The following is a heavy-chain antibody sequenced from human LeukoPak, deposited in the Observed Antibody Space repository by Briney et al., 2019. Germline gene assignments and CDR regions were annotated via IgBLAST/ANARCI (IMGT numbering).Heavy chain of an antibody. CDR3: ARGVGATTFNTLYYFDY. D-gene: IGHD1-26*01. J-gene: IGHJ4*02. V-gene: IGHV4-34*01. CDR2: INHSGST. CDR1: GGSFSGYY. Sequence: PSETLSLTCAVYGGSFSGYYWSWIRQPPGKGLEWIGEINHSGSTNYNPSLKSRVTISVDTSKNQFSLKLSSGTAADTAVYYCARGVGATTFNTLYYFDYWGQGTLVTVSS.